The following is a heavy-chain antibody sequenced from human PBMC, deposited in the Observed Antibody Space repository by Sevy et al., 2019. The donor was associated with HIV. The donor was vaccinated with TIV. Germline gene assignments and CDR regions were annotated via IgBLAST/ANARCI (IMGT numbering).Heavy chain of an antibody. CDR1: GGSFSGYY. Sequence: SETLSLTCAAYGGSFSGYYWSWIRQPPGKGLEWIGEINHSGSTNYNPSLKSRVTISVDTSKNQLSLKLSSVTAADTAVYYCARDKGITIFGVVTTYYYYGMDVWGQGTTVTVSS. D-gene: IGHD3-3*01. CDR3: ARDKGITIFGVVTTYYYYGMDV. CDR2: INHSGST. J-gene: IGHJ6*02. V-gene: IGHV4-34*01.